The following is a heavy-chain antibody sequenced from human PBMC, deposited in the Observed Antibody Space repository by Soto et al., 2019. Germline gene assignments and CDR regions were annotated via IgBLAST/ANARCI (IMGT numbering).Heavy chain of an antibody. CDR3: FFGSHGDYYDRMDF. V-gene: IGHV6-1*01. Sequence: SQTLSLTCAISGDSVSSNSAAWNWIRQSPSRGLEWLGRTYYRSKWYNDYAVSVKSRITINPDTSKNQFSLQLNSVTPEDTAVYYCFFGSHGDYYDRMDFWGQGSSVTVSS. D-gene: IGHD3-3*01. J-gene: IGHJ6*02. CDR2: TYYRSKWYN. CDR1: GDSVSSNSAA.